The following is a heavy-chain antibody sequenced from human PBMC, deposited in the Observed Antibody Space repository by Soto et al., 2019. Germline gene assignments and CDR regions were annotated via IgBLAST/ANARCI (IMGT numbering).Heavy chain of an antibody. D-gene: IGHD2-21*01. CDR1: GGSISSYY. CDR3: ARDRIVGYGYHYGMAV. J-gene: IGHJ6*02. CDR2: IYYSGST. V-gene: IGHV4-59*01. Sequence: SETLSLTCTVSGGSISSYYWSWIRQPPGKGLEWIGYIYYSGSTNYNPSLKSRVTISVDTSKNQFSLKLSSVTAADTAVYYCARDRIVGYGYHYGMAVWGQGSTVTVSS.